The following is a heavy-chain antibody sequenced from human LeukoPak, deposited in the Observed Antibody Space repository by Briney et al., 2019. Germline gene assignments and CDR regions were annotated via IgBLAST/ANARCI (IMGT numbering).Heavy chain of an antibody. V-gene: IGHV4-34*01. CDR1: GGSFSGYY. D-gene: IGHD3-16*01. CDR3: ARGLGGWFDP. Sequence: SETLSLTCAVYGGSFSGYYWSWIRQPPGKGLEWIGEINHSGSTNYNPSLKSRVTISVDTSKNQFSRKLSSVTAADTAVYYCARGLGGWFDPWGQGTLVTVSS. J-gene: IGHJ5*02. CDR2: INHSGST.